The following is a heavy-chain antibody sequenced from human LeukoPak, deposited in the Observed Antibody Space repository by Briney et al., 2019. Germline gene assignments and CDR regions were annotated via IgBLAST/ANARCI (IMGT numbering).Heavy chain of an antibody. CDR3: AHVDTTMVTSGFDV. V-gene: IGHV2-5*01. CDR2: ISRNDDK. CDR1: GFSPSTSGVG. D-gene: IGHD5-18*01. Sequence: SGPTLVKPTQTLTLTCTFSGFSPSTSGVGVGWIRQPPGKALELLALISRNDDKRYSPSLKSRLTITKDTSKNQVVLTMTNMDPVDTATYYCAHVDTTMVTSGFDVWGQGTMVTVS. J-gene: IGHJ3*01.